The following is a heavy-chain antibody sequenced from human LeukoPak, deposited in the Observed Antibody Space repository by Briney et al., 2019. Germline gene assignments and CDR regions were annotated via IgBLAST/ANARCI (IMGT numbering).Heavy chain of an antibody. CDR3: ASSRDGYSFDY. Sequence: GGSLRLSCAASGFTVSRNYMSWVRQAPGKGLEWVSGIYSGSSTYYADSVKGRFTISRDSSMNTLYLQMNSLRAEDTAVYYCASSRDGYSFDYWGQGTLVTVSS. V-gene: IGHV3-53*01. CDR2: IYSGSST. D-gene: IGHD5-24*01. CDR1: GFTVSRNY. J-gene: IGHJ4*02.